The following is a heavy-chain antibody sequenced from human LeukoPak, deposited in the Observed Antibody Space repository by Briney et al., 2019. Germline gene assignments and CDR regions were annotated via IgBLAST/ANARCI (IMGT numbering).Heavy chain of an antibody. V-gene: IGHV3-23*01. CDR1: GFTFSTFA. J-gene: IGHJ2*01. CDR2: IFPSGGEI. D-gene: IGHD4-17*01. Sequence: GGSLRLSCAASGFTFSTFAMIWVRQPPGKGLEWVSSIFPSGGEIHYADSVRGRFTISRDNSKSTLSLQMNSLRAEDTAIYYCAKGGHYSHFDLWGRGILVTVSS. CDR3: AKGGHYSHFDL.